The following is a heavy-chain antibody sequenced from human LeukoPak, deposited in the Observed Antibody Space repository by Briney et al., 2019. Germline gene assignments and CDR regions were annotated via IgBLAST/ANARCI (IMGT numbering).Heavy chain of an antibody. CDR1: DYTLTSYG. Sequence: GASVKVSCKASDYTLTSYGISWVRQAPGQGLEWMGWISAYNGNTKYAQKFQGRVSMTTDTSTSTAYMELRSLSSDDTAIYYCARDQAVAGPLGYWGQGTLVTVSS. CDR2: ISAYNGNT. J-gene: IGHJ4*02. V-gene: IGHV1-18*01. CDR3: ARDQAVAGPLGY. D-gene: IGHD6-19*01.